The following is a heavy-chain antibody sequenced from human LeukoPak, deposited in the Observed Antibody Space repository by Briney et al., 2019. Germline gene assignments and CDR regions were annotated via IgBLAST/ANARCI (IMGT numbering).Heavy chain of an antibody. CDR1: GFTFSDYF. J-gene: IGHJ4*02. D-gene: IGHD5-24*01. CDR3: ARSRRDSYNSKAHFDY. Sequence: GGSLRLSCAASGFTFSDYFVTWIRQAPGKGLEWISYITTSNVNMYYADSVKGRFTISRDNSKNTLYLQMNSLRAEDTAVYYCARSRRDSYNSKAHFDYWGQGTLVTVSS. CDR2: ITTSNVNM. V-gene: IGHV3-11*01.